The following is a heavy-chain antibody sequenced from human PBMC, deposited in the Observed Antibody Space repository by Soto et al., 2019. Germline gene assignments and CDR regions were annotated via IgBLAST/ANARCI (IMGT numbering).Heavy chain of an antibody. CDR3: ARDPPNDILTGYYPNWFDP. Sequence: GGSLRLSCAASGFTFSSYSMNWVRQAPGKGLEWVSSISSSSSYIYYADSVKGRFTISRDNAKNSLYLQMNSLRAEDTAVHYCARDPPNDILTGYYPNWFDPWGQGTLVTVSS. CDR1: GFTFSSYS. CDR2: ISSSSSYI. V-gene: IGHV3-21*01. J-gene: IGHJ5*02. D-gene: IGHD3-9*01.